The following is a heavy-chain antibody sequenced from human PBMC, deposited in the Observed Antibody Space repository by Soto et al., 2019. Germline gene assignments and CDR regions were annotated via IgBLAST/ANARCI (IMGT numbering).Heavy chain of an antibody. CDR3: AKDPPLRIVMVRGVNARGYDH. Sequence: PGGALRLSCAASGFTFSSYAMSWVRQAPGKGLEWVSGISGSGDNTYYADSVKGRFTISRDNAKNTLYLQMNSLRAEDTAVLCGAKDPPLRIVMVRGVNARGYDHWSPGTLVTFSS. CDR1: GFTFSSYA. CDR2: ISGSGDNT. D-gene: IGHD3-10*01. J-gene: IGHJ4*02. V-gene: IGHV3-23*01.